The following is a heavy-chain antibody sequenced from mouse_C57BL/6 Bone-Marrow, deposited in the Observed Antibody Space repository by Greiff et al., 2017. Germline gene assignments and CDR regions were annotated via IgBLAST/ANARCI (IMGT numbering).Heavy chain of an antibody. CDR2: IWSGGSK. CDR1: GFSLTSYG. J-gene: IGHJ4*01. Sequence: VQLQQSGPGLVQPSQSLSITCTVSGFSLTSYGVPWVRQPPGTGLEWLGVIWSGGSKDYNAAFISRLSISKDNSKSQVFFKMNSLQADDTAIYYCANNKGLLRVAMDYWGQGTSVTVSS. CDR3: ANNKGLLRVAMDY. D-gene: IGHD1-1*01. V-gene: IGHV2-4*01.